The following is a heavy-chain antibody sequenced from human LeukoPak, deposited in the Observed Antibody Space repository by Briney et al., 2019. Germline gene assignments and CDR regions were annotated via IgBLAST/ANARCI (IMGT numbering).Heavy chain of an antibody. Sequence: PGGSLRLSCAASGLTFGSSWMTWVRQTPDKGLEWVASIKQDGGAEYYVDSVRGRFTISRDNAKNSVYLQMNSLRAEDTAVYYCARDRGPNCLDYWGQGTLVTVSS. CDR3: ARDRGPNCLDY. CDR2: IKQDGGAE. D-gene: IGHD1-1*01. CDR1: GLTFGSSW. V-gene: IGHV3-7*01. J-gene: IGHJ4*02.